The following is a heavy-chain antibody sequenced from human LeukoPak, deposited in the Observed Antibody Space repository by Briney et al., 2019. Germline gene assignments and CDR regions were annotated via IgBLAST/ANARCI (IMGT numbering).Heavy chain of an antibody. CDR2: INPNSGGT. V-gene: IGHV1-2*02. Sequence: GASVKVSCKASGYTFTGYYMHWVRQAPGQGLEWMGWINPNSGGTNYAQKFQGRVTMTRDTSISTAYMELSRLRSDDTAVYYCARLLWFGESNWFDPWGQGTLVTVSS. CDR1: GYTFTGYY. CDR3: ARLLWFGESNWFDP. D-gene: IGHD3-10*01. J-gene: IGHJ5*02.